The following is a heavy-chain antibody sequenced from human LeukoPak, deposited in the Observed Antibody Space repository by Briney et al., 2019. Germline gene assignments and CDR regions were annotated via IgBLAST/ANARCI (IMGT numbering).Heavy chain of an antibody. CDR3: ARENWYKFDY. CDR1: GFSFSTYA. D-gene: IGHD1-1*01. V-gene: IGHV3-21*01. J-gene: IGHJ4*02. CDR2: ISNGAGHT. Sequence: GGSLRLSCAASGFSFSTYALNWVRQAPGKGLEWVACISNGAGHTFYADSVKGRFTVSRDNTKNSLYLQMNGLRDEDTAVYYCARENWYKFDYWGQGTLVTVSS.